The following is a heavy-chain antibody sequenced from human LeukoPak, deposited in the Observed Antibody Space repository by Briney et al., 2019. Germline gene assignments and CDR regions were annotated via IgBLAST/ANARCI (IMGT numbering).Heavy chain of an antibody. CDR2: INPNSGGT. J-gene: IGHJ4*02. CDR1: GYTFTGYY. Sequence: ASVKVSCKASGYTFTGYYMHWVRQAPGQGLEWMGWINPNSGGTNYAQKLQGRVTMTTDTSTSTAYMELRSLRSDDTAVYYCARGITVAGTWGIDYWGQGTLVTVSS. D-gene: IGHD6-19*01. CDR3: ARGITVAGTWGIDY. V-gene: IGHV1-2*02.